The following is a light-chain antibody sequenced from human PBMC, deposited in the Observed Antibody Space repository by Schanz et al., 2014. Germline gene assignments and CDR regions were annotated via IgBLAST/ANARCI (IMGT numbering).Light chain of an antibody. CDR3: LQSYSTPAPA. J-gene: IGKJ4*01. Sequence: DIQMTQSPSSLSASVGDRVTISCRASQTISSYLNWYQQKPGKAPKLLMYAASSLQSGVPSRFSGSGSGADFTLTISSLQPEDFATYYCLQSYSTPAPAFGGGTKVEIK. V-gene: IGKV1-39*01. CDR2: AAS. CDR1: QTISSY.